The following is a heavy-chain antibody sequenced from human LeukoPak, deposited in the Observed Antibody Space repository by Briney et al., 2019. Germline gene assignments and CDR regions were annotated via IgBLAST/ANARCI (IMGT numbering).Heavy chain of an antibody. CDR1: GGSFSGYY. J-gene: IGHJ2*01. V-gene: IGHV4-34*01. CDR3: ARGGRSWLLLKRYFDL. CDR2: INHSGSA. Sequence: NPSETLSLTCAVYGGSFSGYYWNWIRQPPGEGLEWIGEINHSGSANYNPSLKSRVTLSVDTSKNQFSLNLSSVTAADTAVYYCARGGRSWLLLKRYFDLWGRGTLVTVSS. D-gene: IGHD3-22*01.